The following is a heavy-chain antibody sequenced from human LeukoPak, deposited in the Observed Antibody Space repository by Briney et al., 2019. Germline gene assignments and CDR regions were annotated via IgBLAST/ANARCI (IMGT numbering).Heavy chain of an antibody. CDR2: IRYYGSKE. V-gene: IGHV3-30*02. CDR1: GFTFSSYG. CDR3: AKDSRYYYVDY. D-gene: IGHD1-14*01. Sequence: GGSLRLSCAASGFTFSSYGMHWVRQAPGKGLEWVAFIRYYGSKEYYADSVKGRFTISRDNSKNPLYLQMNSLKTEDTAVYYCAKDSRYYYVDYWGQGTLVTVSS. J-gene: IGHJ4*02.